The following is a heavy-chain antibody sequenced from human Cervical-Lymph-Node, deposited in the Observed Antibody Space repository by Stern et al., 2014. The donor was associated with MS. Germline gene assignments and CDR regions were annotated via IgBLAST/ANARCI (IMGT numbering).Heavy chain of an antibody. Sequence: MQLVQSGAEVKKPGESLKISCKGSGYSFPNYWIGWVRQMPGKGLEWMGIINPGDSDTRYSPPFQGQITISVAKSTSTAYLQWSSLKASDTAMYYCARRHCASRSSCDYFDFWGQGTLVTVSS. J-gene: IGHJ4*02. D-gene: IGHD1-26*01. CDR2: INPGDSDT. V-gene: IGHV5-51*01. CDR1: GYSFPNYW. CDR3: ARRHCASRSSCDYFDF.